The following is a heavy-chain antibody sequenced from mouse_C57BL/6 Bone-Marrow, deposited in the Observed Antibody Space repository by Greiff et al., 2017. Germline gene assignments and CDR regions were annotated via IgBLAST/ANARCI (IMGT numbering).Heavy chain of an antibody. J-gene: IGHJ2*01. Sequence: VKLQESGPELVKPGASVKISCKASGYAFSSSWMNWVKQRPGKGLEWIGRIYPGDGDTNYNGKLKGQATLTADKSSSTAYMQLSSLTSEDSAVYFCARVGEEGYWGQGTTLTVSS. CDR2: IYPGDGDT. D-gene: IGHD1-1*02. V-gene: IGHV1-82*01. CDR1: GYAFSSSW. CDR3: ARVGEEGY.